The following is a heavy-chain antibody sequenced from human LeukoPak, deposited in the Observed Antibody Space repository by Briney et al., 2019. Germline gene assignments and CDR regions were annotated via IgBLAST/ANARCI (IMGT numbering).Heavy chain of an antibody. CDR1: GYTFTSYG. CDR2: ISAYNGNT. CDR3: AGGSGYYSDYYYYYGMDV. D-gene: IGHD3-22*01. Sequence: GASVKVSCKASGYTFTSYGISWVRQAPGQGLEWMGWISAYNGNTNYAQKLQGRVTMTTDTSTSTAYMELRSLRSDDTAVYYCAGGSGYYSDYYYYYGMDVWGQGTTVTVPS. V-gene: IGHV1-18*01. J-gene: IGHJ6*02.